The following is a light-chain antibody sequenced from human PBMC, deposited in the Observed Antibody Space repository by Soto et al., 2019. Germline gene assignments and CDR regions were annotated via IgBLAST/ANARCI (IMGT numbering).Light chain of an antibody. V-gene: IGLV1-47*02. CDR3: AAWDDSLSGRV. J-gene: IGLJ3*02. Sequence: SVLTQPPSASGTPGQRVTISCSGSSSNIGSNYVYWYQQLPGTAPKLLIYSNNQRPSGFPDRFSGSKSGTSASLAISGLRSEDEADYYCAAWDDSLSGRVFGGGTKLTVL. CDR2: SNN. CDR1: SSNIGSNY.